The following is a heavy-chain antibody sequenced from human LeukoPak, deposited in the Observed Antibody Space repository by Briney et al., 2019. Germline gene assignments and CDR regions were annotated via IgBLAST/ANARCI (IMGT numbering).Heavy chain of an antibody. CDR3: ATIPAITLSTNRGIDF. J-gene: IGHJ4*02. CDR1: GFTFSTYS. Sequence: GGSLRLSCAASGFTFSTYSMNWVRQAPGKGLEWVSYISTSSSYIHYADSVRGRFTISRDNADNSVYLQMNSLRAEDTAVYYCATIPAITLSTNRGIDFWGQGTLVTVSS. V-gene: IGHV3-21*06. D-gene: IGHD3-10*01. CDR2: ISTSSSYI.